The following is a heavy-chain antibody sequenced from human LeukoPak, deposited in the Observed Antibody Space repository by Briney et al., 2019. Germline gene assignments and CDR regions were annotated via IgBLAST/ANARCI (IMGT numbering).Heavy chain of an antibody. J-gene: IGHJ3*02. CDR3: ARSDYSSSADLEAFDI. CDR1: GGSISSYY. Sequence: ASETLSLTCTVSGGSISSYYWSWIRQPPGKGLEWIGYIYYSGSTNYNPSLKSRVTISVDTSKNQFSLKLSSVTAADTAVYYCARSDYSSSADLEAFDIWGQGTMVTVSP. CDR2: IYYSGST. V-gene: IGHV4-59*01. D-gene: IGHD6-13*01.